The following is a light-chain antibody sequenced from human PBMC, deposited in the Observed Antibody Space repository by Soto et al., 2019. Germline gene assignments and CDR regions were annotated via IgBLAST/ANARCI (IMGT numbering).Light chain of an antibody. V-gene: IGLV2-8*01. J-gene: IGLJ1*01. CDR3: SSYAGNNNYV. CDR1: SSDIGDYNY. Sequence: QSVLTQPPSASGSPGQSVTFSCTGTSSDIGDYNYVSWYRQHPGKAPKLMIYEVTKRPSGVPDRFSGSKSVNTASLTVSGLQADDEADYYCSSYAGNNNYVFGTGTKVTVL. CDR2: EVT.